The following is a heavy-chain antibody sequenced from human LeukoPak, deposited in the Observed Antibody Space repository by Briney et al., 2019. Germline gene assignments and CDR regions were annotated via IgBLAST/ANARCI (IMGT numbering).Heavy chain of an antibody. CDR2: IIPIFGTA. CDR3: ARDKNMEGFDP. J-gene: IGHJ5*02. V-gene: IGHV1-69*13. Sequence: SVKVSCKASGGTFSSYAISWVRQAPGEGLEWMGGIIPIFGTANYAQKFQGGVTITADESTSTAYMELSSLRSEDTAVYYCARDKNMEGFDPWGQGTLVTVSS. D-gene: IGHD2/OR15-2a*01. CDR1: GGTFSSYA.